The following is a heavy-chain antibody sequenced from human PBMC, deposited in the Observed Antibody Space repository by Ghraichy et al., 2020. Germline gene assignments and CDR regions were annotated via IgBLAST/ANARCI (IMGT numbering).Heavy chain of an antibody. CDR1: GYTLTELS. CDR3: ATGRYSSGLWVLVY. J-gene: IGHJ4*02. CDR2: FDPEDGET. Sequence: ASVKVSCKVSGYTLTELSMHWVRQAPGKGLEWMGGFDPEDGETIYAQKFQGRVTMTEDTSTDTAYMELSSLRSEDTAVYYCATGRYSSGLWVLVYWGQGTLVTVSS. V-gene: IGHV1-24*01. D-gene: IGHD6-19*01.